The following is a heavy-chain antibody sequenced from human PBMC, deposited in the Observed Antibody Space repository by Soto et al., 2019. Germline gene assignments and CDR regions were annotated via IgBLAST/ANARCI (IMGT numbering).Heavy chain of an antibody. V-gene: IGHV3-23*01. Sequence: DVQLLESGGHLVQPGGSLRLSCAASGFTFSSYAMSWVRQAPGEGLEWVSSVSAGGDMTYYSDSVKGRFPISRDNSNNALGLRMSSLRIEDTALYYCARGVRGGSGSPASYSYSGLEVWGQGTTVTVS. D-gene: IGHD2-15*01. CDR2: VSAGGDMT. CDR1: GFTFSSYA. J-gene: IGHJ6*02. CDR3: ARGVRGGSGSPASYSYSGLEV.